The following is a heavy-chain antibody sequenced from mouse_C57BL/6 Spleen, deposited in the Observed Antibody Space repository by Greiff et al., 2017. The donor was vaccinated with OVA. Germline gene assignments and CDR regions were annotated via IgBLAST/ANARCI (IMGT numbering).Heavy chain of an antibody. CDR2: FYPGSGSI. D-gene: IGHD4-1*01. J-gene: IGHJ2*01. Sequence: VQLQESGAELVKPGASVKLSCKASGYTFTEYTIHWVKQRSGQGLEWIGWFYPGSGSIKYNEKFKDKATLTADKSSSTVYMELSRLTSEDSAVYCCARHEEGELGRYYFDYWGQGTTLTVSS. CDR1: GYTFTEYT. V-gene: IGHV1-62-2*01. CDR3: ARHEEGELGRYYFDY.